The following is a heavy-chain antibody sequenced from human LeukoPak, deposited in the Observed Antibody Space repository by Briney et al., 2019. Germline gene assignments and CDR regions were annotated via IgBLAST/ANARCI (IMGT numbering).Heavy chain of an antibody. J-gene: IGHJ4*02. D-gene: IGHD2-8*02. V-gene: IGHV3-33*01. CDR1: GFTFGSHH. Sequence: GRSLRLSCAASGFTFGSHHIHWVRQAPGKGLEWVALMWHDGSNGYYADSVEGRFTVSRDNSNSAMYLQMNSLKAEDTAMYYCARDRIDTWSFDYWGQGTLVTVSS. CDR3: ARDRIDTWSFDY. CDR2: MWHDGSNG.